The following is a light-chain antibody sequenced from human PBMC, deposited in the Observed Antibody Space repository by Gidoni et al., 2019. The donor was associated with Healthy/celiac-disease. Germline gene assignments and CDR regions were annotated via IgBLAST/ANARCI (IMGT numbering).Light chain of an antibody. CDR3: QQSYSTLSIT. CDR1: QSISSY. CDR2: AAS. J-gene: IGKJ5*01. V-gene: IGKV1-39*01. Sequence: DIQMTQSTSSLSASVGDRVTITCRASQSISSYLNWYQQKPGKPPKLLIYAASSLQSGVPSRFSGSGSGTDFTLTISSLQPEDFATYYCQQSYSTLSITFGQGTRLEIK.